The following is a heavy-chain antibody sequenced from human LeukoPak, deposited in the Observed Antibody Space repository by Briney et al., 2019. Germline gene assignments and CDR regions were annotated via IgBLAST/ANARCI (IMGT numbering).Heavy chain of an antibody. CDR1: GGSFSGYY. CDR2: INHSGST. J-gene: IGHJ4*02. D-gene: IGHD2-2*01. CDR3: AEVVPAAKYYFDY. V-gene: IGHV4-34*01. Sequence: KPSETLSLTCAVYGGSFSGYYWSRIRQPPGKGLEWIGEINHSGSTNYNPSLKSRVTISVDTSKNQFSLKLSSVTAADTAVYYCAEVVPAAKYYFDYWGQGTLVTVSS.